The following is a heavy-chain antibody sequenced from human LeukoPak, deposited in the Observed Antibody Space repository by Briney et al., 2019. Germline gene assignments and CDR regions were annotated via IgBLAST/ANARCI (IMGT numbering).Heavy chain of an antibody. CDR3: ARRVAATRGFNY. Sequence: SETLSLTCTVSGGSISSSSYYWGWIRQPPGKGLEWIGSIYYSGSTYYNPSLKSRVTISVDTSKNQFSLKLCSVTAADTAVYYCARRVAATRGFNYWGQGTLVTVSS. J-gene: IGHJ4*02. D-gene: IGHD2-15*01. CDR2: IYYSGST. CDR1: GGSISSSSYY. V-gene: IGHV4-39*01.